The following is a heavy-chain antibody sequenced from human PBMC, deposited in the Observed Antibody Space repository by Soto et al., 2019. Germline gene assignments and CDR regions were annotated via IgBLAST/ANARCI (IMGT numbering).Heavy chain of an antibody. Sequence: ASVKVSCKASGYTFTNYAMHWVRQAPGQRLEWMGWINAGNGNTKYSQKFQGRVTITRDTSASTAYMELSSLRSEDTAVYYCARDRRRINYYGLGSYWAGYGMDVWGQGTTVTDSS. V-gene: IGHV1-3*01. CDR3: ARDRRRINYYGLGSYWAGYGMDV. CDR1: GYTFTNYA. CDR2: INAGNGNT. D-gene: IGHD3-10*01. J-gene: IGHJ6*02.